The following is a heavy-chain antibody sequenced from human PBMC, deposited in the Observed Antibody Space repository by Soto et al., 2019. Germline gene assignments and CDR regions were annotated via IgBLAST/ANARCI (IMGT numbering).Heavy chain of an antibody. CDR1: GGSISSGGYY. D-gene: IGHD6-6*01. Sequence: QVQLQESGPGLVKPSQTLSLTCTVSGGSISSGGYYWTWIRQHPGKGLEWIGYNYYSGITYYNPSLKGRVGISLDTSKNQFSLKLSSVTAADTAVYYCARGSSIAGLYYGMDVWGQGTTVTVSS. J-gene: IGHJ6*02. CDR2: NYYSGIT. CDR3: ARGSSIAGLYYGMDV. V-gene: IGHV4-31*03.